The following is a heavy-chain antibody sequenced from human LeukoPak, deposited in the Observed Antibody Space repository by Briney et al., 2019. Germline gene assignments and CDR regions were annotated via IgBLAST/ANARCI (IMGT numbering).Heavy chain of an antibody. D-gene: IGHD1-26*01. CDR2: ISAYNGNT. CDR3: ARVVGATVSFDY. J-gene: IGHJ4*02. CDR1: GYTFTSYG. V-gene: IGHV1-18*01. Sequence: ASVKVSCKASGYTFTSYGISWVRQAPGQGLEWMGWISAYNGNTNYAQKFQGRVTMTRDTSISTAYMELSRLRSDDTAVYYCARVVGATVSFDYWGQGTLVTVSS.